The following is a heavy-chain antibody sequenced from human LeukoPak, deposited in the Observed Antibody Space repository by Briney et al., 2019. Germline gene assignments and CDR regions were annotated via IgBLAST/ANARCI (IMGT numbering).Heavy chain of an antibody. CDR3: ATRPGGSTWHGVFDF. CDR1: GVSMRNHN. J-gene: IGHJ4*02. CDR2: IYDSETT. D-gene: IGHD6-13*01. V-gene: IGHV4-59*11. Sequence: SETLSLTCTVSGVSMRNHNWSWIRQPPGKGLEWIGYIYDSETTNYNPSLKSRVTMSLDTSKNQFSLKLSSVTAADTALYYCATRPGGSTWHGVFDFWSRGTLVTVSS.